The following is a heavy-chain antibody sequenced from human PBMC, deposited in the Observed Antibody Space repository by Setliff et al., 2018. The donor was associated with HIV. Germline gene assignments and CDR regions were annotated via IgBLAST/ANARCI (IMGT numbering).Heavy chain of an antibody. CDR3: AARNSGNPTRHFDY. CDR2: IHHSGGT. Sequence: PSETLSLTCTVSYGSISGHYWTWIRQPPGKGLEWIGYIHHSGGTQYNPSLRSRVTISVDTSQDQFSLRLTSVTAADTAVYYCAARNSGNPTRHFDYWGQGTLVTVSS. D-gene: IGHD3-10*01. CDR1: YGSISGHY. J-gene: IGHJ4*02. V-gene: IGHV4-59*08.